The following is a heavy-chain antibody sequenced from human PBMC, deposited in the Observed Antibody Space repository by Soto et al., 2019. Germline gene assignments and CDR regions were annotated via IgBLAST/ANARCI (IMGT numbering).Heavy chain of an antibody. CDR1: GFTFSSYG. CDR2: IWYDGSNK. CDR3: ARGGPITMVRGGLGY. V-gene: IGHV3-33*01. J-gene: IGHJ4*02. D-gene: IGHD3-10*01. Sequence: GGSLRLSCAASGFTFSSYGMHWVRQAPGKGLEWVAVIWYDGSNKYYADSVKGRFTISRDNSKNTLYLQMNSLRAEDTAVYYCARGGPITMVRGGLGYWGQGTLVTVSS.